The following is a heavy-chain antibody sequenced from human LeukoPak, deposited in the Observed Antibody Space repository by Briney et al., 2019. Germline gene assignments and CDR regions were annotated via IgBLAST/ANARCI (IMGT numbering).Heavy chain of an antibody. CDR3: AKDRRYSYGLFDY. J-gene: IGHJ4*02. D-gene: IGHD5-18*01. V-gene: IGHV3-23*01. CDR1: GFTFGSYA. CDR2: ISGSGGST. Sequence: PGGSLRLSCAASGFTFGSYAMSWVRQAPGKGLEWVSAISGSGGSTYYADSVKGRFTISRDNSKNTLYLQMNSLRAEDTAVYYCAKDRRYSYGLFDYWGQGTLVTVSS.